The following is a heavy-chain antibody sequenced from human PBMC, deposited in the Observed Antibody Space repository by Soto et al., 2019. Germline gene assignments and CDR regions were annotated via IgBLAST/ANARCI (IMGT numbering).Heavy chain of an antibody. Sequence: VSVKVSCEASSDNVARHGIGWVRQAPGQGLEWMGWISAYNGNTNYAQNLQGRVTMTTDTSTSTAYMELRSLRSDDTAVYYCARAVGYSYAFDIWGQGKLVTVS. CDR1: SDNVARHG. CDR2: ISAYNGNT. CDR3: ARAVGYSYAFDI. D-gene: IGHD2-15*01. V-gene: IGHV1-18*04. J-gene: IGHJ3*02.